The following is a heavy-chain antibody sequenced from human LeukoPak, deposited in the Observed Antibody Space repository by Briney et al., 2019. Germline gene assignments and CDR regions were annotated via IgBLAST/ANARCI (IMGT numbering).Heavy chain of an antibody. CDR1: GGTFSSYA. CDR2: IIPIFSTT. D-gene: IGHD3-10*01. CDR3: ARKGSGSHYYFDY. V-gene: IGHV1-69*13. J-gene: IGHJ4*02. Sequence: SVKDSCKASGGTFSSYAISWVRQAPGQGLEWMGGIIPIFSTTNYAQKFQGRVTLTADESTSTAYMELSSLRSEDTAVYYCARKGSGSHYYFDYWGQGTLVTVSS.